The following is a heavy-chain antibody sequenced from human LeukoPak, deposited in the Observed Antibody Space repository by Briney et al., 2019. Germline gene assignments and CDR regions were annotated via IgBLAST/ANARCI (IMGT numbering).Heavy chain of an antibody. V-gene: IGHV4-31*03. CDR2: IYYSGST. J-gene: IGHJ4*02. CDR1: GGSISSGGYY. Sequence: PSETLSLTCTVSGGSISSGGYYWSWIRQHPGKGLEWIGYIYYSGSTYYNPSLKSRVTISVDTSKNQFSLKLSSVTAADTAVYYCARDGVGSGWSDYWGQGTLVTVSS. CDR3: ARDGVGSGWSDY. D-gene: IGHD6-19*01.